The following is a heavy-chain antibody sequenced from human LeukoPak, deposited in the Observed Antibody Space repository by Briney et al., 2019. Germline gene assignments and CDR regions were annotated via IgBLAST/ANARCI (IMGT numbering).Heavy chain of an antibody. CDR2: ISVNNGNT. J-gene: IGHJ4*02. V-gene: IGHV1-18*01. CDR1: GYTFTSYG. CDR3: ASGYDWGLY. Sequence: ASVKVSCKASGYTFTSYGISWVRQAPGQGLEWMGWISVNNGNTNYAQKFQGRVTMTTDTSTTTAYMELSRLTSDDTAIYYCASGYDWGLYWGQGTLVTVSS. D-gene: IGHD5-12*01.